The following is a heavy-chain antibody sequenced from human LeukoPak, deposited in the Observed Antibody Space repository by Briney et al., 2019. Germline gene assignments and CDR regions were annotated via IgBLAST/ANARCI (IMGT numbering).Heavy chain of an antibody. CDR1: GFTFSSYA. V-gene: IGHV3-64*01. J-gene: IGHJ6*03. D-gene: IGHD2-2*01. Sequence: GGSLRLSCAASGFTFSSYAMHWVRQAPGKGLEYVSAISSNGGSTYHANSVKGRFTISRDNSKNTLYLQMGSLRAEDMAVYYCARSTDPYCSSTSCAPNYYYYYMDVWGKGTTVTVSS. CDR3: ARSTDPYCSSTSCAPNYYYYYMDV. CDR2: ISSNGGST.